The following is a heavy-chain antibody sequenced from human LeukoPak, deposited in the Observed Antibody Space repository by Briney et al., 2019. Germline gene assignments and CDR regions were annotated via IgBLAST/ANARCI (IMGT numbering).Heavy chain of an antibody. Sequence: SETLSLTCTVSGGSISSYYWNWIRQPPGKGLEWIGYIYYSGSTNYNPSLKSRVTISVDTSKNQFSLKLSSVTAADTAVYYCARQRSSGYYDWGQGTLVTVSS. CDR1: GGSISSYY. D-gene: IGHD3-22*01. CDR3: ARQRSSGYYD. CDR2: IYYSGST. V-gene: IGHV4-59*12. J-gene: IGHJ4*02.